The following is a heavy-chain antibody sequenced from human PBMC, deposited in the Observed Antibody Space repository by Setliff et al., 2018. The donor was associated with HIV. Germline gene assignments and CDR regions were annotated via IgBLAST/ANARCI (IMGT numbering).Heavy chain of an antibody. Sequence: PSETLSLTCTVSGGPITTSTYYWGWIRQPPGKGLEYIGNIYQSGTTYYNSSLASRVTMSLDTSKNQFSLELRSVTAADTALYYCARDIWAYGLMGSWGQGTLVTSPQ. V-gene: IGHV4-39*07. D-gene: IGHD4-17*01. CDR2: IYQSGTT. J-gene: IGHJ5*02. CDR1: GGPITTSTYY. CDR3: ARDIWAYGLMGS.